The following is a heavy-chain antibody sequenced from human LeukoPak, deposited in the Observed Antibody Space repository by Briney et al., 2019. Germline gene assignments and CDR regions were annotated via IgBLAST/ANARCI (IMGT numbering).Heavy chain of an antibody. CDR3: ARGARVTSVFDL. CDR1: GFTFSSYE. CDR2: ISSSGSIM. D-gene: IGHD5-24*01. J-gene: IGHJ3*01. Sequence: GGSLRLSCAASGFTFSSYEMNWVRQAPAQGLEWVSYISSSGSIMYYADSMKGRFTISRDNAKNSLYLQMDVLTAADTAVYFCARGARVTSVFDLWGQGTMVTVSS. V-gene: IGHV3-48*03.